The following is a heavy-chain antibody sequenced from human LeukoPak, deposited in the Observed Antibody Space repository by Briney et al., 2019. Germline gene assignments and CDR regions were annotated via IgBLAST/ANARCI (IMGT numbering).Heavy chain of an antibody. CDR1: GFTFSDYY. V-gene: IGHV3-11*06. Sequence: GGSLRLSCAASGFTFSDYYMSWIRQAPGKGLEWVSYISSSSSYTNYADSVKGQFTISRDNAKNSLYLQMNSLRAEDTAVYYCARDGHSYGYDLDYWGQGTLVTVSS. J-gene: IGHJ4*02. CDR2: ISSSSSYT. CDR3: ARDGHSYGYDLDY. D-gene: IGHD5-18*01.